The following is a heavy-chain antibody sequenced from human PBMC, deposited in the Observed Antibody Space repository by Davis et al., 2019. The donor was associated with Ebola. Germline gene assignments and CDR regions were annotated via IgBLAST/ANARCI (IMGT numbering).Heavy chain of an antibody. J-gene: IGHJ4*02. V-gene: IGHV3-30*18. Sequence: PGGSLRLSCAASGFTFSVYYMSWIRQAPGKGLEWVAVISYDGSNKYYADSVKGRFTISRDNSKNTLYLQMNSLRAEDTAVYYCAKDRERWLQLYYFDYWGQGTLVTVSS. CDR2: ISYDGSNK. CDR3: AKDRERWLQLYYFDY. D-gene: IGHD5-24*01. CDR1: GFTFSVYY.